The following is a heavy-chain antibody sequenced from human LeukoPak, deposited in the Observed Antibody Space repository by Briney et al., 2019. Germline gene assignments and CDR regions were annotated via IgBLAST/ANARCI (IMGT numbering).Heavy chain of an antibody. D-gene: IGHD2-15*01. CDR3: ARDIVSGPPFDY. V-gene: IGHV1-18*01. J-gene: IGHJ4*02. CDR1: GYTFTSYG. CDR2: ISAYNGDT. Sequence: ASVKVSCKASGYTFTSYGSSWVRQAPGQGLEWMGWISAYNGDTNYAQKVQGRVTMTTDTSTSTAYMELRSLRSDDTAIYYCARDIVSGPPFDYWGQGTLVTVSS.